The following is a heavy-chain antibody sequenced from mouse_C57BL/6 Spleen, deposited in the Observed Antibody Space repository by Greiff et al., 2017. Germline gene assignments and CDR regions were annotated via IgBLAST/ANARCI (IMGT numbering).Heavy chain of an antibody. J-gene: IGHJ2*01. D-gene: IGHD2-4*01. CDR2: IDPANGNT. V-gene: IGHV14-3*01. CDR1: GFNIKNTY. CDR3: ARPHYYDYDGYYFDY. Sequence: EVQLQQSVAELVRPGASVKLSCTASGFNIKNTYMHWVKQRPEQGLEWIGRIDPANGNTKYAPKFQGKATITADTSSNTAYLQLSSLTSEDTAIYYCARPHYYDYDGYYFDYWGQGTTLTVSS.